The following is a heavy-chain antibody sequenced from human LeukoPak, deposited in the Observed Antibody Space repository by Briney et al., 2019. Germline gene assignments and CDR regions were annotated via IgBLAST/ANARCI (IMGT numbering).Heavy chain of an antibody. D-gene: IGHD1-26*01. CDR2: IYYSGST. CDR1: GGSISSSSYY. V-gene: IGHV4-39*01. Sequence: SETLSLTCTVSGGSISSSSYYWGWIRQPPGKGLEWIGSIYYSGSTYYNPPLKSRVTISVDTSKNQFSLKLSSVTAADTAVYYCARLVGTDDAEYFQHWGQGTLVTVSS. J-gene: IGHJ1*01. CDR3: ARLVGTDDAEYFQH.